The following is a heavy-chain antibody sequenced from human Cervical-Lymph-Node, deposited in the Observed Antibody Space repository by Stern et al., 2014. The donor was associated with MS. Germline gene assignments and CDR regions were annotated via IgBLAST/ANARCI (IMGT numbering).Heavy chain of an antibody. D-gene: IGHD5-18*01. J-gene: IGHJ4*02. V-gene: IGHV1-2*06. CDR1: GYSFTGNY. CDR2: TSPNSGDS. CDR3: ARERGRAGPAMADY. Sequence: VQLVQSGAEVKKPGASVKVSCKAAGYSFTGNYIHWLRQAPGQGLEWVGRTSPNSGDSTYALKFQGRVTMTRDTSISTAYMNLNRLGIDDTAVYYCARERGRAGPAMADYWGQGTLVTVSS.